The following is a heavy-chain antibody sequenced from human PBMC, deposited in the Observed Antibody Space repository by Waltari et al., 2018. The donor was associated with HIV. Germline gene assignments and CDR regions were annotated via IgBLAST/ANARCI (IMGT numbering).Heavy chain of an antibody. D-gene: IGHD1-26*01. CDR3: ARDRGGSSFQH. CDR2: IYSGGST. V-gene: IGHV3-66*02. J-gene: IGHJ1*01. Sequence: EVQLVESGGGLVQPGGSLRLSCAASGFPVSSNYMSWVRQAPGKGLEWVSVIYSGGSTYYADSVKGRFTISRDNSKNTLYLQMNSLRAEDTAVYYCARDRGGSSFQHWGQGTLVTVSS. CDR1: GFPVSSNY.